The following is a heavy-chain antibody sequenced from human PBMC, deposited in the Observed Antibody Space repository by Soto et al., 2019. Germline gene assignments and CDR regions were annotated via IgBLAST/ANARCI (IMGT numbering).Heavy chain of an antibody. CDR2: ISGSGDVA. V-gene: IGHV3-23*01. CDR1: GFSFASYA. D-gene: IGHD3-16*01. Sequence: EMQLLESGGGLVQPGGSLRLSCAASGFSFASYAMTWVRQAPGKGLEWVSGISGSGDVAYYADSVKGRSTISRDNSKNTLSRQLSSLRAADTAVCYCAKGVCNPIMCSGRDDFCGQGTLVTVSS. CDR3: AKGVCNPIMCSGRDDF. J-gene: IGHJ4*02.